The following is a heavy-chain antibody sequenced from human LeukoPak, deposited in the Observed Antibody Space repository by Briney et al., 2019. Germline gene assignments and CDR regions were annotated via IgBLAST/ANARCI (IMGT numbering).Heavy chain of an antibody. CDR3: ARDTAMVTSNFDY. J-gene: IGHJ4*02. CDR1: GYTFTSYA. Sequence: ASVKVSCKASGYTFTSYAMHWVRQAPGQRLEWMGWINAGNGNTKYSQKFQGRVTITRDTSASIAYMELSSLRSEDTAVYYCARDTAMVTSNFDYWGQGTLVTVSS. CDR2: INAGNGNT. D-gene: IGHD5-18*01. V-gene: IGHV1-3*01.